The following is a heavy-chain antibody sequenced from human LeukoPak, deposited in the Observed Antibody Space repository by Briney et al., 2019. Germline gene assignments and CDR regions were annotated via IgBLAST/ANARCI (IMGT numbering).Heavy chain of an antibody. Sequence: SETLSLTCAVYGGSFSVYYWSWIRQPPGKGLEWIGEINHSGSTNYNPSLKRRVTISVDTSKNQFSLKLSSVTAAATAVYYCARISPRGTYYYDSSGYWSRYFDYWGQGTLVTVSS. CDR2: INHSGST. J-gene: IGHJ4*02. D-gene: IGHD3-22*01. V-gene: IGHV4-34*01. CDR3: ARISPRGTYYYDSSGYWSRYFDY. CDR1: GGSFSVYY.